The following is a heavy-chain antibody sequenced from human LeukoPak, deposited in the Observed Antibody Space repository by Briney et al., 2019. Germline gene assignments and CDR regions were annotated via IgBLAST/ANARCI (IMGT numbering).Heavy chain of an antibody. CDR1: GGSISSYY. Sequence: SETLSLTCTVSGGSISSYYWSWIRQPPGKGLEWIGYIYYSGSTNYNPSLKSRVTISVDTSKNQFSLKLSSVTAADTAVYYCARARNYDFWSGYRDWGQGTLVTVSS. J-gene: IGHJ4*02. CDR2: IYYSGST. CDR3: ARARNYDFWSGYRD. D-gene: IGHD3-3*01. V-gene: IGHV4-59*01.